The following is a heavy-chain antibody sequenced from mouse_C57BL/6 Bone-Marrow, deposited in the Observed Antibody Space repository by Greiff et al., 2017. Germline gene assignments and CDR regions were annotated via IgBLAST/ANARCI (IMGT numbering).Heavy chain of an antibody. J-gene: IGHJ4*01. D-gene: IGHD1-1*01. Sequence: QVQLKESGPGLVAPSQSLSITCTVSGFSLTSYGVSWVRQPPGQGLEWLGVIWGDGSTNYHSALISRLSISKANSKGQVFLKLNSLHTDDTATYYCAKIYRKGGAIDYWGQGTSVTVSS. CDR1: GFSLTSYG. V-gene: IGHV2-3*01. CDR2: IWGDGST. CDR3: AKIYRKGGAIDY.